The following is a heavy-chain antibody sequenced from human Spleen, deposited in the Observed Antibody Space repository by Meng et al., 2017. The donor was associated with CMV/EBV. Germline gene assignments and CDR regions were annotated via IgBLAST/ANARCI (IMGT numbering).Heavy chain of an antibody. D-gene: IGHD6-13*01. CDR2: SYYSGST. CDR3: AREKGAAGTYYYYYYGMDV. J-gene: IGHJ6*02. CDR1: GGSITGFY. Sequence: SETLSLTCNVSGGSITGFYWSWIRQPPGKGLVWIGYSYYSGSTNYNPSLKSRVTISVDTSKNQFSLKLSSVTAADTAVYYCAREKGAAGTYYYYYYGMDVWGQGTTVTVSS. V-gene: IGHV4-59*01.